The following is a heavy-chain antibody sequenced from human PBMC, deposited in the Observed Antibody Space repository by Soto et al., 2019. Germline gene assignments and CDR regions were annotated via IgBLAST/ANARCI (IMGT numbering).Heavy chain of an antibody. CDR1: GFTFSSYA. CDR2: ISGTGSNT. V-gene: IGHV3-23*01. Sequence: GSLRLSCAASGFTFSSYAMSWVRQAPGMGLEWVSSISGTGSNTYYADSVRGRFTISRDNYKNTLYLQMNSLRAEDTALYYCAKAPVPDYTAYGSCVFELWGRGTLVTVSS. D-gene: IGHD4-4*01. J-gene: IGHJ1*01. CDR3: AKAPVPDYTAYGSCVFEL.